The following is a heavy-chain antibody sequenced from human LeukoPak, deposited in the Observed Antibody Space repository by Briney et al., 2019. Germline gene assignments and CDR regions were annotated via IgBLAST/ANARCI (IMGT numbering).Heavy chain of an antibody. CDR1: GYTLTELS. V-gene: IGHV1-24*01. J-gene: IGHJ6*02. Sequence: GASVKVSCKVSGYTLTELSMHWVRQAPGKGLEWMGGFDPEDGETLYAQKFQGRVTMTEDTSTDTAYMELSSLRSEGTAVYYCATDQRGAGLGYRYGSGSYNGMDVWGQGTTVTVSS. CDR2: FDPEDGET. D-gene: IGHD3-10*01. CDR3: ATDQRGAGLGYRYGSGSYNGMDV.